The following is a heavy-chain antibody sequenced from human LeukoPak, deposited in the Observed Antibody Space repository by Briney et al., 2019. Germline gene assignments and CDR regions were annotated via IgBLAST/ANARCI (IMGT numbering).Heavy chain of an antibody. V-gene: IGHV4-4*07. CDR1: GGSISSYY. J-gene: IGHJ6*04. D-gene: IGHD6-13*01. CDR3: ARTIAAAGTVVPDV. Sequence: SETLSLTCTVSGGSISSYYWSWIRQPAGKGLEWIGRIYTSGSTNYNPSLKSRVTMSVDTSKNQFSLKLSSVTAADTAVYYCARTIAAAGTVVPDVRGKGTTVTVSS. CDR2: IYTSGST.